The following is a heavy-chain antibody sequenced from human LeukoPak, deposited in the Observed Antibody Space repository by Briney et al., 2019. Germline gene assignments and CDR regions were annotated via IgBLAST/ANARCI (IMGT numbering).Heavy chain of an antibody. Sequence: PGRSLRLSCAASGFTFSSYWMHWVRQAPGKGLVWVSRINSDGSSTSYADSVKGRFTISRDNAKNTLYLQMNSLRAEDTAVYYCARDYDYVWGSYGFDYWGQGTLVTVSS. CDR1: GFTFSSYW. D-gene: IGHD3-16*01. V-gene: IGHV3-74*01. CDR3: ARDYDYVWGSYGFDY. CDR2: INSDGSST. J-gene: IGHJ4*02.